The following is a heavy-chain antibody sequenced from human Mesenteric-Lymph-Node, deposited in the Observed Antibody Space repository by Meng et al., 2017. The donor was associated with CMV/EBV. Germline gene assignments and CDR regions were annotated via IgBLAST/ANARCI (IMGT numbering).Heavy chain of an antibody. V-gene: IGHV4-4*02. CDR3: AKDQSQYYRDGWSNWFDP. D-gene: IGHD6-19*01. J-gene: IGHJ5*02. CDR2: IYGRGDT. Sequence: VSSHMWWSWDRQSPGKGLEWIGQIYGRGDTKYNPSLQSRVTISLDTSSNQFSLRLSSVTAADTAVYYCAKDQSQYYRDGWSNWFDPWGQGILVTVSS. CDR1: VSSHMW.